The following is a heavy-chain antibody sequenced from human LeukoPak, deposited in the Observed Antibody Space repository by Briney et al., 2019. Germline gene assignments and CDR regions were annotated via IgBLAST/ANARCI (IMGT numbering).Heavy chain of an antibody. D-gene: IGHD5-18*01. CDR2: ISGSGGST. J-gene: IGHJ4*02. Sequence: PGGSLRLSCAASGFAVSSNYMSWVRQAPGKGLEWVSVISGSGGSTYYADSVKGRFTISRDNSKNTLYLQMNSLRAEDTAVYYCAKSLYSYGTFPDYWGQGTLVTVSS. V-gene: IGHV3-23*01. CDR1: GFAVSSNY. CDR3: AKSLYSYGTFPDY.